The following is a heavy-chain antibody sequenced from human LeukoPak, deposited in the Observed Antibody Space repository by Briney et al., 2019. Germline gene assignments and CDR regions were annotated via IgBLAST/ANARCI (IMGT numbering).Heavy chain of an antibody. J-gene: IGHJ4*02. CDR3: ARDERATTSEHTY. Sequence: GRSLRLSCAASGFTFSSYAMHWVRQAPGKGLEWVAVISYDGSNKYYADSVKGRFTISRDNSKNTLYVQMNSLRVEDTAVYYCARDERATTSEHTYWGQGTLVTVSS. CDR1: GFTFSSYA. D-gene: IGHD1-26*01. CDR2: ISYDGSNK. V-gene: IGHV3-30-3*01.